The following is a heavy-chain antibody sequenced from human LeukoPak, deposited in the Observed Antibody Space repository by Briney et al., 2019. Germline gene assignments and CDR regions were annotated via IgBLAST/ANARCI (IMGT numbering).Heavy chain of an antibody. D-gene: IGHD2-2*01. CDR1: GYTFTDYY. Sequence: SVTVSCQASGYTFTDYYYIHWVRQAPRQGPEWRGWLNPKSGDANYAQKFQGRVTVTRDTSISTAYMELSRLRADDTAVYYCARPSSTDYVWGQGTQVTVSS. CDR2: LNPKSGDA. V-gene: IGHV1-2*02. J-gene: IGHJ4*02. CDR3: ARPSSTDYV.